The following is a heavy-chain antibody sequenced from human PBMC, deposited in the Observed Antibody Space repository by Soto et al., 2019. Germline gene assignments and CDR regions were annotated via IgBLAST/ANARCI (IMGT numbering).Heavy chain of an antibody. CDR3: AKDGHDIVVVVAATVDY. Sequence: PGGSLRLSCAASGFTFSSYAMSWVRQAPGKGLEWVSAISGSGGSTYYADSVKGRFTISRDNSKNTLYLQMNSLRAEDTAVYYCAKDGHDIVVVVAATVDYWGQGTLVTVSS. D-gene: IGHD2-15*01. CDR1: GFTFSSYA. CDR2: ISGSGGST. J-gene: IGHJ4*02. V-gene: IGHV3-23*01.